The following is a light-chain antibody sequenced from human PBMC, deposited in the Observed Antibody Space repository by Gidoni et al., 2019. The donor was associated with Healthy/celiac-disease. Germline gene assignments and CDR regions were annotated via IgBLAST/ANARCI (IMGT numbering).Light chain of an antibody. CDR2: DAS. Sequence: EIVLTQSPATLSLSPGERATLSCRASQSVSSYLAWYQQKPGQPPRLLIYDASNRATGIPARFSGSGSGTDFTLTISSLEPEDFAVYYCQQRSNWARITFXGXTKVEIK. CDR3: QQRSNWARIT. V-gene: IGKV3-11*01. CDR1: QSVSSY. J-gene: IGKJ4*01.